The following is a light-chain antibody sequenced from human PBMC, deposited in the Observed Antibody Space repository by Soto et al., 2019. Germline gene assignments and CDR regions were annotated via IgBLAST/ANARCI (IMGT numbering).Light chain of an antibody. CDR2: GAY. Sequence: EIVLTQSPGTLSLSPGERATLSCRASQSVSSSSYLAWYQQKPGQAPRLLIYGAYSRATGIPDRFSGSGSATDFTLTISRLEPEDFAVYYCRQYCSSPSYTFGQGTKLEIK. J-gene: IGKJ2*01. CDR1: QSVSSSSY. V-gene: IGKV3-20*01. CDR3: RQYCSSPSYT.